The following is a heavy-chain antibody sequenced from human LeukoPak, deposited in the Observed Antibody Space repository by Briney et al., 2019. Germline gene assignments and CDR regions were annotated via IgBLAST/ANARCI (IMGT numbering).Heavy chain of an antibody. D-gene: IGHD3/OR15-3a*01. CDR3: ARQTGSGLFILP. J-gene: IGHJ4*02. Sequence: PSETLSLICTVSGGSISSYYWGWIRQPPGKGLEWIGSIYYSGNTYYNASLKSQVSISIDTSKNQFSLRLTSVTAADTAVYYCARQTGSGLFILPGGQGTLVTVSS. CDR1: GGSISSYY. V-gene: IGHV4-39*01. CDR2: IYYSGNT.